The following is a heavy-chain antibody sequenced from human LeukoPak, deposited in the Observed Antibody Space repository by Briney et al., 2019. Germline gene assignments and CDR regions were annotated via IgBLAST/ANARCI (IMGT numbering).Heavy chain of an antibody. Sequence: PSQTLSLTCAVYRRSFSSNYWRWISHPPEKGLEWIGEINHSESTNYNPSLKSRVTISVDASKNQFSLKLSSVTAADTAVYYCASDSSGYYRAAIDYWGQGTLVTVSS. J-gene: IGHJ4*02. CDR2: INHSEST. V-gene: IGHV4-34*01. CDR1: RRSFSSNY. D-gene: IGHD3-22*01. CDR3: ASDSSGYYRAAIDY.